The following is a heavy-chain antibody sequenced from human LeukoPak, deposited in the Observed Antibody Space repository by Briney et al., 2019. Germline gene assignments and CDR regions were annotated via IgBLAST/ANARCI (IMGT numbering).Heavy chain of an antibody. CDR2: ISGGGSKT. CDR3: AKRGKVATKEFDS. D-gene: IGHD1-1*01. V-gene: IGHV3-23*01. CDR1: GFTFSSYG. Sequence: PGGSLRLSCAASGFTFSSYGMSWVRQAPGKGLEWVSGISGGGSKTYYAESVKGRFTISRDNSKNTLYLQMNSLRAEDTATYYCAKRGKVATKEFDSWGQGTLVTVSS. J-gene: IGHJ4*02.